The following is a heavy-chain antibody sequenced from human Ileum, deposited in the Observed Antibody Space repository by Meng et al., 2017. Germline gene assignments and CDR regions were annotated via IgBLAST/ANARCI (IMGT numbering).Heavy chain of an antibody. CDR2: ICYSGNT. D-gene: IGHD7-27*01. Sequence: QLQLQESGPGLVKPSETLSLMCTVSGGSISSRSHCCVWIRQPPGKGLEWIGSICYSGNTYYNPSLKSRVSMSVDTSKKQISLKLNSVTAADTAVYYCARRTGEVDLLDYWGQGTLVTVSS. CDR3: ARRTGEVDLLDY. J-gene: IGHJ4*02. V-gene: IGHV4-39*01. CDR1: GGSISSRSHC.